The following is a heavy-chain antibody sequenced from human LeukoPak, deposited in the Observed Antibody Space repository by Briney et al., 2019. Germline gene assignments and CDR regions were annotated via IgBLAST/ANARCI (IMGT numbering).Heavy chain of an antibody. CDR2: ISGSGGGT. J-gene: IGHJ4*02. D-gene: IGHD6-19*01. V-gene: IGHV3-23*01. Sequence: GGTLRLSCAASGFTSTSYGMSWVRQAPGKGLEWVSAISGSGGGTYYADSVKGRFTISRDNSKNTLYLQMNSLRAEDTAVYYCATEQWLGYYFDYWGQGTLVTVSS. CDR3: ATEQWLGYYFDY. CDR1: GFTSTSYG.